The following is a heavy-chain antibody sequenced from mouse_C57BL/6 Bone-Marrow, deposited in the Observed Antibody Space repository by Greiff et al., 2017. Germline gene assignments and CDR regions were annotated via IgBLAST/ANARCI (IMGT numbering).Heavy chain of an antibody. V-gene: IGHV1-64*01. D-gene: IGHD1-1*01. Sequence: QVPLPQSGAELVKPGASVKLSCKASGYTFTSYWMHWVKQRPGQGLEWIGMIHPNSGSTNYNEQFKSKATLTVDKSSSTAYMQRSSLTSEDSAVYYCGTDYGSSYNYWGQGTTLTGSS. J-gene: IGHJ2*01. CDR1: GYTFTSYW. CDR3: GTDYGSSYNY. CDR2: IHPNSGST.